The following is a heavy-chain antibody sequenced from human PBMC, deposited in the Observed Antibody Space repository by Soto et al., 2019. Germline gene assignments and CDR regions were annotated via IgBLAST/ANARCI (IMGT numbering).Heavy chain of an antibody. CDR3: ARGMIISSSGVYDY. CDR2: ISDSGTT. J-gene: IGHJ4*02. Sequence: QVHLQESGPGPVKPSETLSLTCTVSGGSMSPYDLTWIRQPPEKGLEWIGYISDSGTTHYNTSVKGRLTISIDTSNTQFSLKLTSVSDADTALYYCARGMIISSSGVYDYWGQGTLVTVSS. V-gene: IGHV4-59*01. CDR1: GGSMSPYD. D-gene: IGHD6-6*01.